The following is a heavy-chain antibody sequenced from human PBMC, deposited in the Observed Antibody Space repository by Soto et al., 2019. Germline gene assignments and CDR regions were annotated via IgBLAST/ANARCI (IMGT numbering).Heavy chain of an antibody. D-gene: IGHD2-15*01. CDR2: TYYRSKWYN. CDR1: GDSVSSNSAA. CDR3: VRGRGGELGVEYAFNI. J-gene: IGHJ3*02. V-gene: IGHV6-1*01. Sequence: SQTLSLTCAISGDSVSSNSAAWNWIRQSPSRGLEWLGRTYYRSKWYNDYAVSVKSRITINPDTSKNQFSLQLNSVTPEDTGVYYCVRGRGGELGVEYAFNIWGQAIMVTVS.